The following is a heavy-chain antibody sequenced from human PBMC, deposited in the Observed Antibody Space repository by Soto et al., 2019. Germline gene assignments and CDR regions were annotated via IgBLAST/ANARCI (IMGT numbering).Heavy chain of an antibody. CDR3: ARDTGYGTFDF. Sequence: FQDRVTISRDTSASTAYMELTSLRSEDTAVYYCARDTGYGTFDFWGQGTLVTVSS. J-gene: IGHJ4*02. V-gene: IGHV1-3*01. D-gene: IGHD3-9*01.